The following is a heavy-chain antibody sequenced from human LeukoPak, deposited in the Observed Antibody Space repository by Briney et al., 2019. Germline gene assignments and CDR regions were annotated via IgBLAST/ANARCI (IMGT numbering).Heavy chain of an antibody. CDR1: GYTFTSYG. J-gene: IGHJ1*01. CDR2: ISACNGNT. D-gene: IGHD6-13*01. CDR3: AREGSSSWSNGRWFYFQH. V-gene: IGHV1-18*01. Sequence: GASVKVSCKASGYTFTSYGISWVRQAPGQGLEWMGWISACNGNTNYAQKLQGRVTMTTDTSTSTAYMELRSLRSDDTAVYYCAREGSSSWSNGRWFYFQHWGQGTLVTVSS.